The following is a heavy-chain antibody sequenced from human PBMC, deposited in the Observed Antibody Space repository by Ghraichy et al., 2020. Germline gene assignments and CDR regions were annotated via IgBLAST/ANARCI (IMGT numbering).Heavy chain of an antibody. CDR3: ARDGDIMSSYAFDI. J-gene: IGHJ3*02. CDR2: IYSGGST. CDR1: GFTVSSNY. V-gene: IGHV3-53*01. D-gene: IGHD3-16*01. Sequence: GGSLRLSCAASGFTVSSNYMSWVRQAPGKGLEWVSVIYSGGSTYYADSVKGRFTISRDNSKNTLYLQMNSLRAEDTAVYYCARDGDIMSSYAFDIWGQGTTVTVSS.